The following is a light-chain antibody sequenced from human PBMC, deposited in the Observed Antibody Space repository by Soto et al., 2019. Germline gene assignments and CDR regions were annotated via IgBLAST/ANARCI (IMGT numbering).Light chain of an antibody. V-gene: IGLV2-8*01. CDR3: SSYAGSNFVV. J-gene: IGLJ2*01. CDR1: SSDVGGYKY. Sequence: QSALTQPPSASGSPGQSVTISCTGTSSDVGGYKYVSWYRQHPGKAPKLMIYEVNKRPSGVPDRFSGSKSGNTASLTVSGLQDEEEAGYYCSSYAGSNFVVFGGGTKLTVL. CDR2: EVN.